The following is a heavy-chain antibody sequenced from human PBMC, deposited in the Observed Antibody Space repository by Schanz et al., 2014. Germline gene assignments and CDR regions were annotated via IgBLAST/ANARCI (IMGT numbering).Heavy chain of an antibody. J-gene: IGHJ4*02. Sequence: EVQLVESGGGVVRPGGSLRLSCAASGFGFDDYAMSWVRQAPGKGLEWVSGINWNGGSTGYADSVKGRFTISRDNSKNTLYLQMNSLRAEDTAVYYCAKDGRLPYYGTGSDFDYWGQGTLVAVSS. V-gene: IGHV3-20*04. D-gene: IGHD3-22*01. CDR1: GFGFDDYA. CDR3: AKDGRLPYYGTGSDFDY. CDR2: INWNGGST.